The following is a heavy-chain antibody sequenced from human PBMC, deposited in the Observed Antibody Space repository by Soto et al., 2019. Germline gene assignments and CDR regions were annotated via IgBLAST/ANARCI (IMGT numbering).Heavy chain of an antibody. V-gene: IGHV4-59*01. Sequence: SETLSLTCTVSGASMKDYYWSWIRQPPGRGMEWIGYIYYSGSSNHNPSLKSRVTMAVDTSKNQFSLKLNSVSAADTAVYYCARLVGNWYFDVWGRGTLVTVLL. CDR3: ARLVGNWYFDV. CDR2: IYYSGSS. D-gene: IGHD1-1*01. J-gene: IGHJ2*01. CDR1: GASMKDYY.